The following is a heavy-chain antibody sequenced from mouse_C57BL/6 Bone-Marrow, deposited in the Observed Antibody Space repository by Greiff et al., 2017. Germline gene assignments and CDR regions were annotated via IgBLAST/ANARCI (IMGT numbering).Heavy chain of an antibody. Sequence: VQLQQSGPELVKPGASVKISCKASGYTFTDYYMNWVKQSHGKSLEWIGDINPNNGGTSYNQKFKGKATLPVDKSSSTAYMELRSLTSEDSAVYYCARRRGGNYVDWYFDVWGTGTTVTVSS. CDR1: GYTFTDYY. J-gene: IGHJ1*03. CDR2: INPNNGGT. V-gene: IGHV1-26*01. CDR3: ARRRGGNYVDWYFDV. D-gene: IGHD2-1*01.